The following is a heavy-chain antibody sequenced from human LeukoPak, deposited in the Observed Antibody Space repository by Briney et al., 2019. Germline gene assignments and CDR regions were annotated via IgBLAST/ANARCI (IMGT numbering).Heavy chain of an antibody. CDR2: IIPIFGTA. CDR3: ARGQGDYYGSGSYYNFDY. J-gene: IGHJ4*02. V-gene: IGHV1-69*05. Sequence: SVKVSCKASGGTFSSYAISWVRQAPGQGLEWMGRIIPIFGTANYAQKFQGRVTITTDESTSTAYMELSSLRSEDTAVYYCARGQGDYYGSGSYYNFDYWGQGTLATVSS. CDR1: GGTFSSYA. D-gene: IGHD3-10*01.